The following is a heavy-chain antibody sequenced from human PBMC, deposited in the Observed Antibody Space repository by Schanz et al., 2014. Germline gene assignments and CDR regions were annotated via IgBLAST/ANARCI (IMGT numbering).Heavy chain of an antibody. CDR2: VSRSTPDI. V-gene: IGHV3-23*01. J-gene: IGHJ3*02. Sequence: EVQLLESGGGLVQPGGSLRLSCEASGFSFGNYGMSWVRQAPGKGLEWVSYVSRSTPDIYYADSVKGRFTISRDNSKNTLYLQMNSLRAEDTAVYYCAKGRFGELSAFDIWGQGTMVTVSS. CDR3: AKGRFGELSAFDI. D-gene: IGHD3-10*01. CDR1: GFSFGNYG.